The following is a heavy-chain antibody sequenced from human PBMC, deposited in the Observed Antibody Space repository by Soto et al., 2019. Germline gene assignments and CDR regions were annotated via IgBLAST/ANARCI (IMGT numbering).Heavy chain of an antibody. CDR3: ARRAMVAMAGPIDY. J-gene: IGHJ4*02. CDR1: GGSISSSSYY. Sequence: SETLSLTCTVSGGSISSSSYYWGWIRQPPGKGLEWIGSIYYSGSTYYNPSLKSRVTISVDTSKNQFSLKLSSVTAADTAVYYCARRAMVAMAGPIDYWGQGTLVTVSS. CDR2: IYYSGST. D-gene: IGHD6-19*01. V-gene: IGHV4-39*01.